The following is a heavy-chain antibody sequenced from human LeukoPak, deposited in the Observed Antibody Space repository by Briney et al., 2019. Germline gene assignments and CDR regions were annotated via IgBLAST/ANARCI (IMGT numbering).Heavy chain of an antibody. D-gene: IGHD4-17*01. J-gene: IGHJ4*02. CDR3: AREGVTTRGGFDY. V-gene: IGHV4-39*07. CDR1: GGSISSSSYY. Sequence: SETLSLTCTVSGGSISSSSYYWGWIRQPPGKGLEWIGSIYYSGSTYYNPSLKSRVTISVDTSKNQFSLKLSSVTAADTAVYYCAREGVTTRGGFDYWGQGTLVTVSS. CDR2: IYYSGST.